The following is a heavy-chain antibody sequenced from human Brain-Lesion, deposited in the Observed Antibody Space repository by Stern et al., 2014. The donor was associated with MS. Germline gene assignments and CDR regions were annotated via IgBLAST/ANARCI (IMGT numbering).Heavy chain of an antibody. Sequence: VHLVESGAEVKKPGASVKVSCKASGYTFSSYDITWVRQASGNGLEWMGWMNPYSGNTGYAQKFKGRVSMTSDPSISTVYMELTSLTSDDTAVYFCARAVRNQLLSEYWGQGTLVTVSS. D-gene: IGHD2-2*01. CDR1: GYTFSSYD. V-gene: IGHV1-8*01. CDR3: ARAVRNQLLSEY. J-gene: IGHJ4*02. CDR2: MNPYSGNT.